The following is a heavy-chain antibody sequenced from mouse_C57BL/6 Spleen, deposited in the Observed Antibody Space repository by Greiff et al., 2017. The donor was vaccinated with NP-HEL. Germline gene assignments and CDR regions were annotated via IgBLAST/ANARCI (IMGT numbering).Heavy chain of an antibody. Sequence: EVQLQQSGPELVKPGASVKMSCKASGYTFTDYNMHWVKQSHGKSLEWIGYINPNNGGTSYNQKFKGKATLTVNKSSSTAYMELRSLTSEDSAVYYCARKRDYGYGGFAYWGQGTLVTVSA. CDR1: GYTFTDYN. CDR3: ARKRDYGYGGFAY. J-gene: IGHJ3*01. V-gene: IGHV1-22*01. D-gene: IGHD2-2*01. CDR2: INPNNGGT.